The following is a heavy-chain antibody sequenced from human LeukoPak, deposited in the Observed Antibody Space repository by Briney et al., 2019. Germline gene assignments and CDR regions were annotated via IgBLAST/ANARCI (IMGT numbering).Heavy chain of an antibody. Sequence: ASVKVSCKASGYTFTSYGISWVRQAPGRGLEWMGWISAYNGSTNYAQKLQGRVTMTTDTSTSTAYMELRSLRSDDTAVYYCARARGVTVAGYYYYYMDVWGKGTTVTVSS. CDR2: ISAYNGST. V-gene: IGHV1-18*01. CDR3: ARARGVTVAGYYYYYMDV. J-gene: IGHJ6*03. D-gene: IGHD6-19*01. CDR1: GYTFTSYG.